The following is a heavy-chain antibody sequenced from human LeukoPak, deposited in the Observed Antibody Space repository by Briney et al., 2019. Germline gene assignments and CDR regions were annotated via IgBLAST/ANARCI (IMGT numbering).Heavy chain of an antibody. Sequence: GGSLRLSCAASGFTFSSYAMHWVRQAPGKGLEWVAVISYDGSNKYYADSVKGRFTISRDNSKNTLYLQMNSLRAEDTAVYYCARDSGYSSSRAWFDPWGQGTLVTVSS. CDR3: ARDSGYSSSRAWFDP. J-gene: IGHJ5*02. V-gene: IGHV3-30-3*01. CDR1: GFTFSSYA. CDR2: ISYDGSNK. D-gene: IGHD6-13*01.